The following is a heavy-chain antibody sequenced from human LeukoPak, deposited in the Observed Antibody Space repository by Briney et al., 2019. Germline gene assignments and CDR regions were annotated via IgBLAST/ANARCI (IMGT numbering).Heavy chain of an antibody. CDR3: VRGGALGVRNAFDF. J-gene: IGHJ3*01. CDR1: AFTFSTYG. D-gene: IGHD1-26*01. Sequence: PGKSLRLSCAASAFTFSTYGMHWVRQTPGKGLEWVALISSDGSHKYYADAVKGRFTVSRDNSKNTVYLQMNSLAVEDSAVYYCVRGGALGVRNAFDFWGQGTTVFVSS. CDR2: ISSDGSHK. V-gene: IGHV3-30*03.